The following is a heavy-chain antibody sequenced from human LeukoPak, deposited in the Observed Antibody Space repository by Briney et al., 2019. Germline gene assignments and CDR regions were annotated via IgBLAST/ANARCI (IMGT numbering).Heavy chain of an antibody. J-gene: IGHJ4*02. CDR3: ARVSSSWYWALNY. V-gene: IGHV1-8*01. Sequence: ASVKVSCEASGYTFTSYDINWVRQATGQGLEWMGWMNPNSGNTGYAQKFQGRVTMTRNTSISTAYMELSSLRSEDTAVYYCARVSSSWYWALNYWGQGTLVTVSS. CDR2: MNPNSGNT. CDR1: GYTFTSYD. D-gene: IGHD6-13*01.